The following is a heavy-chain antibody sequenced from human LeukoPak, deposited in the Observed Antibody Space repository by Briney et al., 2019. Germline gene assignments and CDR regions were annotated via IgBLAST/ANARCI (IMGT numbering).Heavy chain of an antibody. CDR3: ARDRIAVADPPNWFDP. CDR2: IYYSGNT. CDR1: GYSISSGNY. J-gene: IGHJ5*02. D-gene: IGHD6-19*01. V-gene: IGHV4-38-2*02. Sequence: SETLSLTCTVSGYSISSGNYWGWIRQPPGKGLEWIGSIYYSGNTYYNPSLKSRVTISLDTSKNQFSLKLSSVTAADTAVYYCARDRIAVADPPNWFDPWGQGTLVTVSS.